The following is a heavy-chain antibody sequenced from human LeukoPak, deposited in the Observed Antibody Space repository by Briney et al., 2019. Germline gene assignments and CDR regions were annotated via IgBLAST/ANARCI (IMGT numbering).Heavy chain of an antibody. D-gene: IGHD6-19*01. V-gene: IGHV1-18*01. CDR1: GYTFTSYG. Sequence: ASVTVSCKASGYTFTSYGISWVRQAPGQGLEWMGWISAYNGNTNYAQKLQGRVTMTTETSTSTAYIELRSLRSEDTAVYYCARAIAVAGTSPDYWGQRTLVTVSS. J-gene: IGHJ4*02. CDR2: ISAYNGNT. CDR3: ARAIAVAGTSPDY.